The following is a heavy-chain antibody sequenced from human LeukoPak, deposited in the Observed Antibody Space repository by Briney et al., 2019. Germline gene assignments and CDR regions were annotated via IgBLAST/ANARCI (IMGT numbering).Heavy chain of an antibody. Sequence: SVKVSCKTSGYTFISYAISWVRQAPGQGLEWMGGIIPIFGTANYAQKFQGRVTIIADISTSTAYMELSSLRSEDTAVYYCARDQRNDFWSGYYMDVWGKGTTVTVSS. D-gene: IGHD3-3*01. CDR2: IIPIFGTA. V-gene: IGHV1-69*06. J-gene: IGHJ6*03. CDR1: GYTFISYA. CDR3: ARDQRNDFWSGYYMDV.